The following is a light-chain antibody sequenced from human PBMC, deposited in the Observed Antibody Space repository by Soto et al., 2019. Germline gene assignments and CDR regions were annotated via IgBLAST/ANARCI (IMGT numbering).Light chain of an antibody. V-gene: IGLV2-14*03. Sequence: QSALTQPASVSGSPGQSITISCTGTSSDVGGYNYVSWYQHPPGKAPKLMIYDVSKRPSGVSNRFSGSKSGNSASLTISGIQAEDEADYYCSSYTSSSLVFGGGTKVTVL. J-gene: IGLJ2*01. CDR3: SSYTSSSLV. CDR2: DVS. CDR1: SSDVGGYNY.